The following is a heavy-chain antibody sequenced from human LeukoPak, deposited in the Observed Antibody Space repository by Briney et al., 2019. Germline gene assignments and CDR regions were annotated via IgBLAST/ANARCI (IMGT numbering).Heavy chain of an antibody. CDR2: IYSGGST. CDR3: ARAPTSSPEYYFDY. V-gene: IGHV3-53*01. J-gene: IGHJ4*02. D-gene: IGHD1-14*01. Sequence: GGSLRLSCAASGFTVSSNYMSWVRQAPGKGLEWVSVIYSGGSTYYADSVKGRFTISRDNSKNTLYLQMNSLRAEDTAVYYCARAPTSSPEYYFDYWGQGTLVTVSS. CDR1: GFTVSSNY.